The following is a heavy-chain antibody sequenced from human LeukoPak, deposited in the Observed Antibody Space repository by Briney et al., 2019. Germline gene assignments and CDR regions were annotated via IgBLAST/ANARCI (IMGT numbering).Heavy chain of an antibody. CDR3: ARPADSSGWYGWVY. CDR1: GGTFSSYA. V-gene: IGHV1-69*06. J-gene: IGHJ4*02. CDR2: IIPIFDTA. D-gene: IGHD6-19*01. Sequence: SVKVSCKASGGTFSSYAISWVRQAPGQGLEWMGGIIPIFDTANYAQKFQGRVTITADKSTSTAYMELSSLRSEDTAVYYCARPADSSGWYGWVYWGQGTLVTVSS.